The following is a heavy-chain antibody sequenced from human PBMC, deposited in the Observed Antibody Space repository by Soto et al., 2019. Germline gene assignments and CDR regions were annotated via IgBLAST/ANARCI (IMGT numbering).Heavy chain of an antibody. V-gene: IGHV1-69*08. D-gene: IGHD2-15*01. CDR2: IIPILGIA. CDR3: ARETADHVDY. J-gene: IGHJ4*02. Sequence: QVQLVQSGAEVKKPGSSVKVSCKASGGTFSSYTISWVRQAPGQELEWMGRIIPILGIANYAQKFQGRVAITADKSSSTASMELSSLRSEDTSVYYCARETADHVDYWGQGTLVTVSS. CDR1: GGTFSSYT.